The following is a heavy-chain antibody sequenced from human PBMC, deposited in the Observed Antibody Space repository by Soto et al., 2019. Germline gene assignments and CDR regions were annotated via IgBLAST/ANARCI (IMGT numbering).Heavy chain of an antibody. V-gene: IGHV4-39*01. Sequence: ILSLTCTVSGGSISSSSYYWGWIRQPPGKGLEWIGSIYYSGSTYYNPSLKSRVTISVDTSKNQFSLKLSSVTAADTAVYYCARHSSQKYCRGASCYQLGWFDPWGQGTLVTVSS. CDR3: ARHSSQKYCRGASCYQLGWFDP. J-gene: IGHJ5*02. D-gene: IGHD2-15*01. CDR2: IYYSGST. CDR1: GGSISSSSYY.